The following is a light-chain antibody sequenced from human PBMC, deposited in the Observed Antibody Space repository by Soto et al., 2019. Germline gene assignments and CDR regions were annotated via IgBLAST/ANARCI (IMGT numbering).Light chain of an antibody. CDR2: SAS. Sequence: DIQMTQSPSSLSASVGDRVTITCRASQNIRSYLNWYQLRPGKAPNLLMYSASSLHSGAPSRFSVSGSGTEFTLTISSLQPEDFATYYCQQSHTTPYTFGQGTKLEIK. V-gene: IGKV1-39*01. CDR1: QNIRSY. J-gene: IGKJ2*01. CDR3: QQSHTTPYT.